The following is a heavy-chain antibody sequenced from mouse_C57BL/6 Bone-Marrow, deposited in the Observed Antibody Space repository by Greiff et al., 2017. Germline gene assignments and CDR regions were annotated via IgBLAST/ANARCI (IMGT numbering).Heavy chain of an antibody. CDR3: AGEAYYSNYVGY. Sequence: QVQLQQSGPGLVKPSQSLFLTCSITGFPITSGYYWIWIRQSPGKPLEWMGYITHSGETFYNPSLQSPISITRETSKNQFFLQLNSVTTEDTAMYYCAGEAYYSNYVGYWGQGTTLTVSS. D-gene: IGHD2-5*01. CDR2: ITHSGET. V-gene: IGHV12-3*01. CDR1: GFPITSGYY. J-gene: IGHJ2*01.